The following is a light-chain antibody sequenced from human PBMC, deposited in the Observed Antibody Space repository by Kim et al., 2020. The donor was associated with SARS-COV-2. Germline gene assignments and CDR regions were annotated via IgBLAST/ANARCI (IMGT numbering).Light chain of an antibody. Sequence: QSALTQPASVSGSPGQSITISCSDVGGSRYVSWYQQHPGKAPKVVIYDVSYRPSGVSDRFSGSKSGNTASLTISGLQAEDEADYYCSSHTSISTLRYVFGTGTKVTVL. CDR1: DVGGSRY. CDR3: SSHTSISTLRYV. J-gene: IGLJ1*01. CDR2: DVS. V-gene: IGLV2-14*03.